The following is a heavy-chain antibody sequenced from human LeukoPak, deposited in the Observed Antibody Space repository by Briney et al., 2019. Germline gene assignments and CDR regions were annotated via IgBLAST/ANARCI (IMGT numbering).Heavy chain of an antibody. CDR2: INHSGST. CDR1: GGSFSGYY. CDR3: ARDAGPLQLWGDY. D-gene: IGHD5-18*01. V-gene: IGHV4-34*01. J-gene: IGHJ4*02. Sequence: SETLSLTCAVYGGSFSGYYWSWIRQPPGKGLEWIGEINHSGSTNYNPSLKSRVTISLDTSKNQFSLKLSSVTAADTAVYYCARDAGPLQLWGDYWGQGTLVTVSS.